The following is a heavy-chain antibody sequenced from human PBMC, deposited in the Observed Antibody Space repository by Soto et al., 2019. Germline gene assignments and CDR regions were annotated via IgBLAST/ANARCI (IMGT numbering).Heavy chain of an antibody. D-gene: IGHD3-22*01. J-gene: IGHJ1*01. CDR3: FVLLGYSSSW. CDR1: GCSISSSGYY. Sequence: SETLSLTCTVSGCSISSSGYYWGWIRQPPGKGLEWIGTIYYSGSTYYNPSLRSRVALSVDTSKNQFSLRLNSVTDADAAVYFCFVLLGYSSSWWGQGTLVTVSS. V-gene: IGHV4-39*01. CDR2: IYYSGST.